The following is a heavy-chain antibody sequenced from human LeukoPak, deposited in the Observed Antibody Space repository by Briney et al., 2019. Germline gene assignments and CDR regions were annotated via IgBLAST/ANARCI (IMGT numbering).Heavy chain of an antibody. V-gene: IGHV1-69*05. CDR1: TRTFTSYT. CDR3: ASRNREAPYYNSMDV. J-gene: IGHJ6*03. CDR2: ILPIFAST. Sequence: GPSVTVSCKASTRTFTSYTIHWVRQAPGQGFEWMGGILPIFASTNYAQKFQGRVTITTDDSTSTAYMELSSLRSEDTAIYYCASRNREAPYYNSMDVWGEGTTVTVS. D-gene: IGHD1-26*01.